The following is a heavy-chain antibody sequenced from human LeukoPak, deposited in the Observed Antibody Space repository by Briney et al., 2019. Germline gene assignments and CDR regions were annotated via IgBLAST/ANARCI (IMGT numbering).Heavy chain of an antibody. Sequence: GASVKVSCKASGYTFTSYYMHWVRQAPGQGLEWMGIINPSGGSTSYAQKFQGRVTMTRDMSTSTVYMELSSLTSDDTAVYYCARAGGRSWFDPWGQGTLVTVSS. CDR1: GYTFTSYY. J-gene: IGHJ5*02. V-gene: IGHV1-46*01. CDR3: ARAGGRSWFDP. CDR2: INPSGGST.